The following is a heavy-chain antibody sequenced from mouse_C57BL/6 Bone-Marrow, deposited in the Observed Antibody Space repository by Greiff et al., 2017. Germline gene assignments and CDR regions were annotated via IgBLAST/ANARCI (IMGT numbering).Heavy chain of an antibody. V-gene: IGHV1-50*01. CDR1: GYTFTSYW. CDR3: ARDGSPFFDY. Sequence: QVQLQQPGAELVKPGASVKLSCKASGYTFTSYWMPWVKQRPGQGLEWIGEIDPSDSYTNYNQKFKGKATLTVDTSSSTAYMQLSSLTSEDSAVYYCARDGSPFFDYWGQGTTRTVSS. J-gene: IGHJ2*01. D-gene: IGHD1-1*01. CDR2: IDPSDSYT.